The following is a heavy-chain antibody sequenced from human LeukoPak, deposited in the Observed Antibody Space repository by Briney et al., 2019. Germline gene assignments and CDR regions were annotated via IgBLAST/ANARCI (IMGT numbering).Heavy chain of an antibody. V-gene: IGHV4-31*03. CDR3: ARWVVFGDLNGDAFDI. D-gene: IGHD3-10*02. Sequence: PSQTLSLTCTVSGGSISSGGYYWSWIRQHPVKGLEWIGYIYYSGSTYYNPSLKSRVTISVDTSKNQFSLKLSSVTAADTAVYYCARWVVFGDLNGDAFDIWGQGTMVTVSS. J-gene: IGHJ3*02. CDR1: GGSISSGGYY. CDR2: IYYSGST.